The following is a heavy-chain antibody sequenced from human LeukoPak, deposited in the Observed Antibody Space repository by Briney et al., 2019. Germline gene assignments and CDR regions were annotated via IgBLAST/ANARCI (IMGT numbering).Heavy chain of an antibody. J-gene: IGHJ4*02. CDR2: IYYSGST. V-gene: IGHV4-59*12. CDR3: ARVPGYSSSLYYFDY. Sequence: SETLSLTCTVSGGSISSYYWSWIRQPPGKGLEWIGYIYYSGSTNYNPSLKSRVTISVDTSKNQFSLKLSSVTAADTAVYYCARVPGYSSSLYYFDYWGQGTLVTVSS. D-gene: IGHD6-13*01. CDR1: GGSISSYY.